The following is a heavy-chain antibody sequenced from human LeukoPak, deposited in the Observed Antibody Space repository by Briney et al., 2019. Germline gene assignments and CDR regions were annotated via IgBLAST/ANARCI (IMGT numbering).Heavy chain of an antibody. Sequence: PSETLSLTCTVSGGSISSGGYYWSWIRQHPGKGLEWIGYIYYSGSTYYNPSLKSRVTISVDTSKNQFSPKLSSVTAADTAVYYCARGNWNYEFDYWGQGTLVTVSS. CDR3: ARGNWNYEFDY. D-gene: IGHD1-7*01. CDR1: GGSISSGGYY. CDR2: IYYSGST. J-gene: IGHJ4*02. V-gene: IGHV4-31*03.